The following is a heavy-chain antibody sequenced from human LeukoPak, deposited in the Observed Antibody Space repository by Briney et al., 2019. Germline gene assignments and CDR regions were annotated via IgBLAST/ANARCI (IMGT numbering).Heavy chain of an antibody. J-gene: IGHJ4*02. CDR1: GVTFSNYA. CDR2: ISGSGGST. Sequence: PGGSLRLSCAVSGVTFSNYAMSWVRQAPGKGLEWVSGISGSGGSTYYADSVKGRFTISRDNSKNTLYLQMNSLRAEDTAVYHCAKDRTYYYDSSGYIDYWGQGTLVTVSS. V-gene: IGHV3-23*01. D-gene: IGHD3-22*01. CDR3: AKDRTYYYDSSGYIDY.